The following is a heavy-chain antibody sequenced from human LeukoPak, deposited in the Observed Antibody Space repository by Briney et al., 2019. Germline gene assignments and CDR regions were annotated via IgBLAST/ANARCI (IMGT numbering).Heavy chain of an antibody. CDR3: ARRGLRSPFDY. CDR2: ISSSNYI. CDR1: GFTFSSYS. J-gene: IGHJ4*02. D-gene: IGHD5-12*01. Sequence: GGSLRLSCAASGFTFSSYSMNWVRQAPGKGLEWVSSISSSNYIYYADSLKGRFTISRDNAKNSLYLQMNSLRAEDTAVYYCARRGLRSPFDYWGQGTLVTVSS. V-gene: IGHV3-21*01.